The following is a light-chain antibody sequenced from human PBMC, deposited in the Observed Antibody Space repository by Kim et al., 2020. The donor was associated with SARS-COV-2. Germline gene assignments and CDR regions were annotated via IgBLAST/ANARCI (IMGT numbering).Light chain of an antibody. CDR3: QAWDSSTAV. CDR1: KLGDKY. Sequence: YELTQPPSVSVSPGQTASIACSGDKLGDKYACWYQQKPGQSPVLVIYQDSKRPSGIPERFSGSNSGNTATLTISGTQAMDEADYYCQAWDSSTAVFGGGTQLTVL. CDR2: QDS. J-gene: IGLJ3*02. V-gene: IGLV3-1*01.